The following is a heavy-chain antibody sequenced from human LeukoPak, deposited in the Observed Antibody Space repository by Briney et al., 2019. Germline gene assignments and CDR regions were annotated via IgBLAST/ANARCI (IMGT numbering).Heavy chain of an antibody. V-gene: IGHV3-11*01. D-gene: IGHD6-25*01. Sequence: GGSLRLSCAASGFAFSDYYMSWIRQAPGQGLERVSYISNSGTTIYYADPVKGRFTISRDNAKNSLYLQMNSLRAEDTAIYYCARGRGSGRSGYYYYGMDVWVQGTTVTVSS. CDR3: ARGRGSGRSGYYYYGMDV. CDR2: ISNSGTTI. CDR1: GFAFSDYY. J-gene: IGHJ6*02.